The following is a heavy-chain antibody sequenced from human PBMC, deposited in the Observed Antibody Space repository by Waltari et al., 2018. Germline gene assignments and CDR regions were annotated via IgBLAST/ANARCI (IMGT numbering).Heavy chain of an antibody. CDR3: AREAGSYYWYYYYGMDV. V-gene: IGHV1-69*08. CDR2: IIPIFGTA. J-gene: IGHJ6*02. Sequence: QVQLVQSGAEVKKPGSSVKVSCKASGGTFSSYAISWVRQAPGQGLEWMGRIIPIFGTANYAQKFQGRVTITADKSTSTAYMELSSLRSEDTAVYYCAREAGSYYWYYYYGMDVWGQGTTVTVSS. D-gene: IGHD1-26*01. CDR1: GGTFSSYA.